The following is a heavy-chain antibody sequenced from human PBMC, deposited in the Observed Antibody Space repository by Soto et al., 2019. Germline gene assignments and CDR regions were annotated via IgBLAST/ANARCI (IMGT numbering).Heavy chain of an antibody. V-gene: IGHV3-15*07. J-gene: IGHJ4*02. D-gene: IGHD3-10*01. Sequence: EVQLVESGGGLVKPGGSLRLSCAASGFTFSNAWMNWVRQAPGKGLEWVGRIKSKTDGGTTDYAAPVKGRFTISRDDSKNTLYLQMNSRKTEDTAVYYCTMRLDHSYGSGSYYRIDYWGQGTLVTVSS. CDR3: TMRLDHSYGSGSYYRIDY. CDR2: IKSKTDGGTT. CDR1: GFTFSNAW.